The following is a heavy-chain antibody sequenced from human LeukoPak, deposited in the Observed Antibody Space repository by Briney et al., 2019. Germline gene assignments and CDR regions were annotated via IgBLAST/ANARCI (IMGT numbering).Heavy chain of an antibody. CDR1: GGSISSGDYY. Sequence: SETLSLTCTVSGGSISSGDYYWSWIRQPPGKGLEWIGYIYYSGSTYYNPSLKSRVTISVDTSKNQFSLKLSSVTAADTAVYYCASLAHDYVWGSYPYWGQGTLVTVSS. D-gene: IGHD3-16*02. V-gene: IGHV4-30-4*01. CDR3: ASLAHDYVWGSYPY. J-gene: IGHJ4*02. CDR2: IYYSGST.